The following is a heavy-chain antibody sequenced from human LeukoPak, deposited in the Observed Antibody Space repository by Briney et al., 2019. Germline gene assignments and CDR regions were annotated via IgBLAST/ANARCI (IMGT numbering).Heavy chain of an antibody. V-gene: IGHV4-61*02. CDR3: ARGVGYCSGGSCYPANYFDY. Sequence: TLSLTCTVSVGSISSGSYYWSWIRQPAGKGLEWIGRIYTSGSTNYNPSLKSRVTISVDTSKNQFSLKLSSVTAADTAVYYCARGVGYCSGGSCYPANYFDYWGQGTLVTVSS. CDR1: VGSISSGSYY. CDR2: IYTSGST. D-gene: IGHD2-15*01. J-gene: IGHJ4*02.